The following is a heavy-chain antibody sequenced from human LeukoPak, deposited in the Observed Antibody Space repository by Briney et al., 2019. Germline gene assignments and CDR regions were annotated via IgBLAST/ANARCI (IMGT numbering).Heavy chain of an antibody. D-gene: IGHD4-17*01. CDR3: ARDRDGDYSFDY. J-gene: IGHJ4*02. CDR1: GFTFSSYA. V-gene: IGHV3-30*04. Sequence: GGSLRLSCAASGFTFSSYAMHWVRQAPGKGLEWVAVISYDGSNKYYADSVKGQFTISRDNSKNTLYLQMNSLRAEDTAVYYCARDRDGDYSFDYWGQGTLVTVSS. CDR2: ISYDGSNK.